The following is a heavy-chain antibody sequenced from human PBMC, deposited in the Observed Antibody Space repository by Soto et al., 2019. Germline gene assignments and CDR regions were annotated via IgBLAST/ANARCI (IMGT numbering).Heavy chain of an antibody. D-gene: IGHD6-25*01. CDR1: GGSISSPSYN. CDR2: FFYGGRT. V-gene: IGHV4-39*01. CDR3: ATVAATHFDS. J-gene: IGHJ4*02. Sequence: QVQLQQSGPGLLKPSETLSLTCTVSGGSISSPSYNWGWVRQPPGKGPEWIGSFFYGGRTHYSPSLESRLSISVDTARNQVSLMLTSVTAADTAVYYCATVAATHFDSWGQGARVVVSS.